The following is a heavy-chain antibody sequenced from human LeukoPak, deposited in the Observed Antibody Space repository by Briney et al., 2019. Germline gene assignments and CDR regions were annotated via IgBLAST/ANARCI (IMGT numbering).Heavy chain of an antibody. J-gene: IGHJ3*02. CDR2: IIPIFGTA. CDR1: GGTFSSYA. V-gene: IGHV1-69*05. CDR3: ARDSVGPIIAEALDAFDI. Sequence: ASVKVSCKASGGTFSSYAISWVRQAPGQGLEWMGGIIPIFGTANYAQKFQGRVTITTDESTSTAYMELSSLRSEDTAVYYCARDSVGPIIAEALDAFDIWGQGTMVTVSS. D-gene: IGHD6-13*01.